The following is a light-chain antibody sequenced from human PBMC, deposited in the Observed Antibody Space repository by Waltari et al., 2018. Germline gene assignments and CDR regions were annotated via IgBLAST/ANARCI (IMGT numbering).Light chain of an antibody. CDR1: SSSIGVYNY. Sequence: QSALTQPASVSGSPGQSISISCTGTSSSIGVYNYVSWYQQPPGKAPKLMIYEVSNRPSGVSNRFSGSKSDNTASLTISGLQAEDEADYYCSSYTSSSTWVFGGGTKLTVL. J-gene: IGLJ3*02. V-gene: IGLV2-14*01. CDR2: EVS. CDR3: SSYTSSSTWV.